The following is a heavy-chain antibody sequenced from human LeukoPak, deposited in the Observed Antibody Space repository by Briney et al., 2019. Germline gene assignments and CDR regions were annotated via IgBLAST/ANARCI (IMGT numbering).Heavy chain of an antibody. Sequence: GESPRISCKGSGYSFTSYWISWVRQMPGKGLEWMGRIDSRDSSTNYSPSFQGHVTISAAKSISTAYLQWSSLKASDTAMYYCAVSGGYSYGYDYWGQGTLVTVSS. CDR1: GYSFTSYW. J-gene: IGHJ4*02. CDR3: AVSGGYSYGYDY. D-gene: IGHD5-18*01. CDR2: IDSRDSST. V-gene: IGHV5-10-1*01.